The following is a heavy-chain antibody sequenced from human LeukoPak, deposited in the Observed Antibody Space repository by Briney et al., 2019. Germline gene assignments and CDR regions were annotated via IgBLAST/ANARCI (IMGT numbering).Heavy chain of an antibody. CDR3: VRDSPTVGGCGMDV. V-gene: IGHV3-53*01. CDR1: GFSVSNKY. J-gene: IGHJ6*02. D-gene: IGHD1-26*01. CDR2: IYSGGNT. Sequence: GGSLRLSCAASGFSVSNKYMSWVRQAPGKGLEWVSVIYSGGNTYYADSVKGRFTVSRDNSKNTLNLQMNSLRADDTAVYYCVRDSPTVGGCGMDVWGQGTKVTVSS.